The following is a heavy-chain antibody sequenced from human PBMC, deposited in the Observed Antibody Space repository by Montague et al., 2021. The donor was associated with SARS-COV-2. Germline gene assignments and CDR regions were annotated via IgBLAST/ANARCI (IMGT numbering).Heavy chain of an antibody. CDR2: IYSNGDK. V-gene: IGHV2-5*01. Sequence: PALVKPTQTLTLTCTFSGFSLSTPNVGVAGIRQPPGKALEWLAVIYSNGDKRYSPSLQRRLTITKDTSRNQVVLSLTNVDPLDTATYYCAHLIRYYDIFTGIPFDDWGQGTQVTVSS. J-gene: IGHJ4*02. CDR1: GFSLSTPNVG. CDR3: AHLIRYYDIFTGIPFDD. D-gene: IGHD3-9*01.